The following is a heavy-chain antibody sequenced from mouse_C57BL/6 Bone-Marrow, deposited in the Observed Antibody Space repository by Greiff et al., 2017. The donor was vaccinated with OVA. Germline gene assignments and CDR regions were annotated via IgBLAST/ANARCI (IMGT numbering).Heavy chain of an antibody. Sequence: QVQLQQSGAELARPGASVKLSCKASGYTFTSYGISWVKQRTGQGLEWIGEIYPRSGNTYYNEKFKGKATLTEDKSSSTAYMEIRSLTSEDSAVYFFARQGIYYYGSSSAWFAYWGQGTLVTVSA. V-gene: IGHV1-81*01. D-gene: IGHD1-1*01. J-gene: IGHJ3*01. CDR1: GYTFTSYG. CDR2: IYPRSGNT. CDR3: ARQGIYYYGSSSAWFAY.